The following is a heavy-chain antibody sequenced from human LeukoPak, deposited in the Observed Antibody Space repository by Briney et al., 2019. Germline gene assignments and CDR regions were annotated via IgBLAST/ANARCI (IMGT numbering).Heavy chain of an antibody. CDR2: ISSSSSYI. CDR3: ARYSGASDAFDI. Sequence: KPGGSLRLSCAASGFTFSSYSMHWVRQAPGKGLEWVSSISSSSSYIYYADSVKGRFTISRDNAKNSLYLQMNSLRAEDTAVYYCARYSGASDAFDIWGQGTMVTVSS. V-gene: IGHV3-21*01. J-gene: IGHJ3*02. CDR1: GFTFSSYS. D-gene: IGHD1-26*01.